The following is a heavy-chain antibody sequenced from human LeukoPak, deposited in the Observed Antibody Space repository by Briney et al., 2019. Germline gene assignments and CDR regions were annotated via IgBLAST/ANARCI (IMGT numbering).Heavy chain of an antibody. V-gene: IGHV4-4*07. CDR1: GGSISNYY. CDR3: ARGRPYSASYYDSDY. J-gene: IGHJ4*02. CDR2: IYASGST. Sequence: SDTLSLTCSVSGGSISNYYWSWIRQPAGKGLEWIGRIYASGSTNHNPSLKSRVTMSVDTSKNQFSLKLSSVTAAGTAMYYCARGRPYSASYYDSDYWGQGTLVTVSS. D-gene: IGHD1-26*01.